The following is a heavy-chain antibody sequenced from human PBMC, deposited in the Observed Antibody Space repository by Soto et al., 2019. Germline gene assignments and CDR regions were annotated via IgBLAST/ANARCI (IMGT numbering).Heavy chain of an antibody. J-gene: IGHJ6*02. CDR2: VSAYNGNT. V-gene: IGHV1-18*01. CDR3: AREDGGQWLVRGYYYYGMDV. D-gene: IGHD6-19*01. Sequence: QVQLVQSGAEVKKPGASVKVSCKASGYTFTSYGISCVRQAPGQGLEWMGCVSAYNGNTNYAQKLQGRVTMTTGTSTSTAYMELRSLRSDDTAVYYCAREDGGQWLVRGYYYYGMDVWGQGTTVTVSS. CDR1: GYTFTSYG.